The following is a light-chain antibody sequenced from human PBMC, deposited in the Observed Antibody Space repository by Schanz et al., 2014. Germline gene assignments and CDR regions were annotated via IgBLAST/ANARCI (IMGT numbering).Light chain of an antibody. CDR2: EVN. V-gene: IGLV2-8*01. Sequence: QSALTQPPSASGSPGQSVTISCTGTSSDVGGYNYVSWYQQHPGKAPKLMIYEVNYRPSGVPDRFSGSKSGNTASLTISGLQAEDEADYYCCSFGGDTNLMIFGGGTKLTVL. CDR1: SSDVGGYNY. CDR3: CSFGGDTNLMI. J-gene: IGLJ2*01.